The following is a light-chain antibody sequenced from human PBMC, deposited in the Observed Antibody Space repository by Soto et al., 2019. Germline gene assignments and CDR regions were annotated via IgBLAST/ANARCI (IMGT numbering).Light chain of an antibody. CDR3: QQANSLPLT. V-gene: IGKV1-12*01. J-gene: IGKJ4*01. CDR1: QGISSW. CDR2: ETS. Sequence: DIQMTQSPSSVSASVGDRVPSTCRASQGISSWLAWYQQKPGKAPKLLIFETSSLQSGIPSRFGGSGSGTHFTSPISSLQPEYFAAYYCQQANSLPLTFGGGTKVEIK.